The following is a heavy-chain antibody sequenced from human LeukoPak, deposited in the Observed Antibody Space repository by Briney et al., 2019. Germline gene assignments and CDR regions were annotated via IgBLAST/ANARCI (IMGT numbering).Heavy chain of an antibody. Sequence: ASVKVSCKASGYTFNGYYMHWVRQAPGQGLEWMGWINPNSGGTNYAQKFQGRVTMTRDTSISTAYMELSRLRSDDTAVYYCARDRAKGYSYGYGYWGQGTLVTVSS. CDR3: ARDRAKGYSYGYGY. J-gene: IGHJ4*02. D-gene: IGHD5-18*01. CDR1: GYTFNGYY. V-gene: IGHV1-2*02. CDR2: INPNSGGT.